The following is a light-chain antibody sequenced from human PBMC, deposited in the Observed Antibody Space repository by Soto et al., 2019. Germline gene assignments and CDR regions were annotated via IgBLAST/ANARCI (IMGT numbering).Light chain of an antibody. CDR2: DAS. Sequence: ETVLTQSPATLSLSPGERATLSCRASQSVSSYLASYQQKPGQAPRILIYDASNRATGVPARFSGSGSGTDFTLTISSLEPEDFAVYYCQQRSNWPPTFGQGTKV. V-gene: IGKV3-11*01. CDR3: QQRSNWPPT. CDR1: QSVSSY. J-gene: IGKJ1*01.